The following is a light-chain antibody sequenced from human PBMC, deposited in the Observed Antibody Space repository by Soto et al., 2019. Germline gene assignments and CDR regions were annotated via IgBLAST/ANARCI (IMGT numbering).Light chain of an antibody. Sequence: IVLTQSPGTLSLSPGEGATLSCRASQSVSGSYLAWYQKKPGQAPRLLIYGASNRATGVPDRFSGSESGTDFTLTIDRLEPEDFVVYYCQQYGSSPPYTFGQGTRLEIK. CDR3: QQYGSSPPYT. CDR2: GAS. CDR1: QSVSGSY. V-gene: IGKV3-20*01. J-gene: IGKJ2*01.